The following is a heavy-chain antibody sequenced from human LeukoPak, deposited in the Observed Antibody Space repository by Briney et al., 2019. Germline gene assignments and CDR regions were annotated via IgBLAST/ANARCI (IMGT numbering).Heavy chain of an antibody. V-gene: IGHV3-23*01. CDR3: AKDRGNGIVGATHFDY. CDR1: GFIFSTYT. J-gene: IGHJ4*02. D-gene: IGHD1-26*01. CDR2: ISGSGGST. Sequence: GGSLRLSCAASGFIFSTYTIHWVRQAPGKGLEWVSAISGSGGSTYYADSVKGRFTISRDNSKNTLYLQMNSLRAEDTAVYYCAKDRGNGIVGATHFDYWGQGTLVTVSS.